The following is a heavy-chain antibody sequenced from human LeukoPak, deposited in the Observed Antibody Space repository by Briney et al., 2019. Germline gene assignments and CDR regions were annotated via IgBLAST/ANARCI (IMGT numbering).Heavy chain of an antibody. V-gene: IGHV3-48*01. CDR3: ARPITIFGVVSHFDY. CDR2: ISSTSSTI. J-gene: IGHJ4*02. Sequence: PGGSLRLSCAASGFNFSSYSMSWVRQAPGKGLEWVSYISSTSSTIYYADSVKGRFTISRDNAKNSLYLQMNSLRAEDTAVYYCARPITIFGVVSHFDYWGQGTLVTVSS. D-gene: IGHD3-3*01. CDR1: GFNFSSYS.